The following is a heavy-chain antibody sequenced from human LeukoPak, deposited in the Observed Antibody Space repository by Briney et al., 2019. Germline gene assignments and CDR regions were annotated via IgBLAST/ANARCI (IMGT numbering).Heavy chain of an antibody. CDR1: GGSFSGYY. J-gene: IGHJ4*02. Sequence: SETLSLTCAVYGGSFSGYYWSWIRQPPGKGLEWIGEIYHSGSTNYNPSLKSRVTISVDKSKNQLSLKLSSVTAADTAVYYCAKRRRWELPFDYWGQGTLVTVSS. V-gene: IGHV4-34*01. CDR2: IYHSGST. D-gene: IGHD1-26*01. CDR3: AKRRRWELPFDY.